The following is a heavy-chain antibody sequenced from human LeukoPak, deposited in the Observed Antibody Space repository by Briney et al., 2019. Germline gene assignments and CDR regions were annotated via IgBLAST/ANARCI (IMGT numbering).Heavy chain of an antibody. CDR1: GYTLTELS. CDR3: ARDPSGFCGGDCLDAFDI. V-gene: IGHV1-18*01. D-gene: IGHD2-21*02. J-gene: IGHJ3*02. Sequence: ASVKVSCKVSGYTLTELSMHWVRQAPGQGLEWMGWISAYNGNTNYAQKLQGRVSMTTDTSTSTAYMELRSLRSDDTAVYYCARDPSGFCGGDCLDAFDIWGQGTMVTVSS. CDR2: ISAYNGNT.